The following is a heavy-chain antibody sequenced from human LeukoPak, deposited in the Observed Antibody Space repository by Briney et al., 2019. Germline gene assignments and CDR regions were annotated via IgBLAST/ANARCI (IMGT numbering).Heavy chain of an antibody. V-gene: IGHV7-4-1*02. Sequence: ASVKVSCKASGYTFTSYATNWVRQAPGQGLEWVGWINTNTGNPTYAQGFTGRFVFSLDTSVSTAYLQISSLKAEDTAVYYCARYSSSWPRWFDYWGQGTLVTVSS. J-gene: IGHJ4*02. CDR2: INTNTGNP. D-gene: IGHD6-13*01. CDR1: GYTFTSYA. CDR3: ARYSSSWPRWFDY.